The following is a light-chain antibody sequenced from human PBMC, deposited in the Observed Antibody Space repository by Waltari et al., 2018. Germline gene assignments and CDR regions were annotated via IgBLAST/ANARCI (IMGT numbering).Light chain of an antibody. CDR1: QSIGSK. CDR2: GAS. J-gene: IGKJ1*01. Sequence: TVLTQSPATLSVSPGERVTLPCRTSQSIGSKVAWYQQKPGQSPRLLIYGASIRATGIPARFSGSGSETEFTLTISSLQSEDFAVYYCQQYNNWPPGTFGQGTKVEI. CDR3: QQYNNWPPGT. V-gene: IGKV3-15*01.